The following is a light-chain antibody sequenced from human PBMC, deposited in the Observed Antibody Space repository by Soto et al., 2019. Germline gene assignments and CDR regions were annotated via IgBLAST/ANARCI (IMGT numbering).Light chain of an antibody. J-gene: IGKJ4*02. CDR2: DAS. V-gene: IGKV1-5*01. CDR3: QQYDSVLGT. Sequence: IPMNHSPSTMSASVGDIVTITCRARQSISSWLAWYQQKPAKAPKFLIYDASSLERGVQSRFSGSASGTKFTHTISTLQPDDFATYYCQQYDSVLGTFGAGTKVDNK. CDR1: QSISSW.